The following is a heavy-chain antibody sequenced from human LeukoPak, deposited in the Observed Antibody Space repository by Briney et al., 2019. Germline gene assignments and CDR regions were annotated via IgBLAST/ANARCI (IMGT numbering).Heavy chain of an antibody. V-gene: IGHV3-9*01. D-gene: IGHD5-24*01. CDR2: ISWNSGSI. CDR3: AKDREMATITVPGY. J-gene: IGHJ4*02. Sequence: GGSLRLSCAVSGFTFDDYAMHWVRHAPGKGLGWVSGISWNSGSIGYADSVKGRFTIARDNAKNSLYLQMNSLRAEDTALYYCAKDREMATITVPGYWGQGTLVTVSS. CDR1: GFTFDDYA.